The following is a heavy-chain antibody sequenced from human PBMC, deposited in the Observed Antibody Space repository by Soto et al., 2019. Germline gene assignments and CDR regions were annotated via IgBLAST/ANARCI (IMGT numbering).Heavy chain of an antibody. V-gene: IGHV6-1*01. D-gene: IGHD1-1*01. CDR3: AREYGGRYVQTYYYSYAMDV. J-gene: IGHJ6*02. CDR2: TYYRSKWYD. CDR1: GDSVSSNSAA. Sequence: SQTLSLTCAISGDSVSSNSAAWNWIRQSPSRGLEWLGRTYYRSKWYDDYAVSVKSRITINPDTSKNQFSLQLNSVTPEDTAVYYCAREYGGRYVQTYYYSYAMDVWGQGTIVTVSS.